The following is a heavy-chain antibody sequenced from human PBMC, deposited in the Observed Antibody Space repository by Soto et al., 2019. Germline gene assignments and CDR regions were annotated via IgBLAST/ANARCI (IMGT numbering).Heavy chain of an antibody. Sequence: GGSLRLSCAASGFTVSSNYMSWVRQAPGKGLEWVSVIYSGGSTYYADSVKGRFTISRDNSKNTLYLQMNGLRAEDTAVYYCAREFVRYYDSSGYLDYWGQGTLVTVSS. V-gene: IGHV3-53*01. CDR3: AREFVRYYDSSGYLDY. J-gene: IGHJ4*02. D-gene: IGHD3-22*01. CDR2: IYSGGST. CDR1: GFTVSSNY.